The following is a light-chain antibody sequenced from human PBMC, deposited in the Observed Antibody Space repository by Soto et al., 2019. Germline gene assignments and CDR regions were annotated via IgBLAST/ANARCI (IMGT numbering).Light chain of an antibody. V-gene: IGKV3-20*01. CDR2: GAS. J-gene: IGKJ4*01. CDR3: QQYGSSPLS. Sequence: EIALTQSPATLSLSPGERATLSCRASQSVSSSYLAWYQQKPGQAPRLLINGASSRATGIPDRFSGSGSGTDFTLTIRRLEPEDFAVYYCQQYGSSPLSFGGGTKVDIK. CDR1: QSVSSSY.